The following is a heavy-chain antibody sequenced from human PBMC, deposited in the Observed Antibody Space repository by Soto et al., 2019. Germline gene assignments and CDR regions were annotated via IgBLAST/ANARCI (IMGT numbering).Heavy chain of an antibody. J-gene: IGHJ3*02. D-gene: IGHD1-1*01. Sequence: ASVKVSCKASSYTFTNYGINWVRQAPGQGLEWMGWISAYNGDTNYAQNFQGRVTMTTDTSTSTAYMEVRSLRSDDTAVYYCARSRTRYNWNDGDAFDIWGQGTMVTVSS. V-gene: IGHV1-18*01. CDR3: ARSRTRYNWNDGDAFDI. CDR2: ISAYNGDT. CDR1: SYTFTNYG.